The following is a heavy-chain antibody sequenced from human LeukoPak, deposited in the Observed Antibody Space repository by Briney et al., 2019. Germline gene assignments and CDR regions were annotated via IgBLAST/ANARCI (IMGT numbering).Heavy chain of an antibody. Sequence: SGGSLRLSCTASGFTFSTSWMTWVRQAPGKGLEWVANINQDGTVKYYMDSVEGRFTISRDNAKNSLYLQMNRLRAEDTAVYYCARERAGWTPEDAFDVWGQGTMVTVS. J-gene: IGHJ3*01. CDR1: GFTFSTSW. CDR3: ARERAGWTPEDAFDV. V-gene: IGHV3-7*01. CDR2: INQDGTVK. D-gene: IGHD3/OR15-3a*01.